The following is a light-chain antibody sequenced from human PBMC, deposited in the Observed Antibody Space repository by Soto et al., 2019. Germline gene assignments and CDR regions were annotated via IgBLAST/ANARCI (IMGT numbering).Light chain of an antibody. V-gene: IGKV3-15*01. CDR1: QSVSSN. Sequence: EIVMTQSPATLSVSPGERATLSCRASQSVSSNLAWYQQKPGQAPRLLIYGASTRATGIPARLSGSGSGTEFTLTISSLQSEDFAVYYCQQYNTGPQTFGQGTKVDIK. CDR3: QQYNTGPQT. CDR2: GAS. J-gene: IGKJ1*01.